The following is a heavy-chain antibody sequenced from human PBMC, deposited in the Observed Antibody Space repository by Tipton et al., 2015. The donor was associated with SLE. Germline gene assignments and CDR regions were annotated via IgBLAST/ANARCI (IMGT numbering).Heavy chain of an antibody. CDR3: ARDGWSGGICSSFYYSGMIV. CDR1: GFTFSSYG. CDR2: IWYDGSNK. Sequence: SLRLSCAASGFTFSSYGMHWVRQAPGKGLEWVAAIWYDGSNKYYADSVKGRFTISRDNSKNTLYLQMNSLRAEGTAVYYCARDGWSGGICSSFYYSGMIVWGPQATATVSS. J-gene: IGHJ6*02. D-gene: IGHD2-15*01. V-gene: IGHV3-33*01.